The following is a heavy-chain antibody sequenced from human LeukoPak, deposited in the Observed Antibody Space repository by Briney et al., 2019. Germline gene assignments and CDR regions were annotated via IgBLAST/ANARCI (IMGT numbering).Heavy chain of an antibody. CDR3: TRQNCTGGSCSYVDC. Sequence: GGSLRLSCAASGFTFSDSYMHWVRQASGKGLEWVGLIRTKTRNYAATYAESVKGRFTISRDDSKNTAYLQMNSLKMEDTAVYYCTRQNCTGGSCSYVDCWGQGTLVSVSS. J-gene: IGHJ4*02. D-gene: IGHD2-8*02. V-gene: IGHV3-73*01. CDR1: GFTFSDSY. CDR2: IRTKTRNYAA.